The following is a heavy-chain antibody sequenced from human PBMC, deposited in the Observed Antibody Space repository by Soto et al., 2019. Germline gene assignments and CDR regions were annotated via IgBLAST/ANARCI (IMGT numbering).Heavy chain of an antibody. Sequence: SETLSLTCAVYGGSFSGYYWSWIRQPPGKGLEWIGEINHSGSTSYNPSLKSRVTISVDTSKNQFSLKLSSVTAADTAVYYCARGECSSTSCLLGYWGQGTLVTVSS. V-gene: IGHV4-34*01. D-gene: IGHD2-2*01. CDR3: ARGECSSTSCLLGY. CDR2: INHSGST. CDR1: GGSFSGYY. J-gene: IGHJ4*02.